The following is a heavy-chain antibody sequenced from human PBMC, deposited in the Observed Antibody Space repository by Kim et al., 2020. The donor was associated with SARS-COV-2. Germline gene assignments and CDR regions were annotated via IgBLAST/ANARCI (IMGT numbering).Heavy chain of an antibody. CDR3: ARDMGLGEMATT. CDR2: IWYDGSNK. V-gene: IGHV3-33*01. D-gene: IGHD5-12*01. Sequence: GGSLRLSCAASGFTFSSYGMHWVRQAPGKGLEWVAVIWYDGSNKYYADSVKGRFTISRDNSKNTLYLQMNSLRAEDTAVYYCARDMGLGEMATTWGQGTLVTVSS. J-gene: IGHJ4*02. CDR1: GFTFSSYG.